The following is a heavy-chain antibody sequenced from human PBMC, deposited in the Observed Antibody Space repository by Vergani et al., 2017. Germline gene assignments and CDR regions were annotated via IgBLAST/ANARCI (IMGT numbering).Heavy chain of an antibody. J-gene: IGHJ3*02. CDR3: ARHAYSSSWYAFDI. Sequence: QVQLQQWGAGLLKPSETLSLTCAVYGGSFSGYYWGWIRQPPGKGLEWIGSIYYSGSTYYNPSLKSRVTISVDTSKNQFSLKLSSVTAADTAVYYCARHAYSSSWYAFDIWGQGTMVTVSS. D-gene: IGHD6-13*01. V-gene: IGHV4-34*01. CDR1: GGSFSGYY. CDR2: IYYSGST.